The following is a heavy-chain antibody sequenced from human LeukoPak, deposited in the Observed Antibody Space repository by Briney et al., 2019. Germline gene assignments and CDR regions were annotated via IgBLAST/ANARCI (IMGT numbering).Heavy chain of an antibody. CDR3: ARVRYCSGGSCYYYYGMDV. D-gene: IGHD2-15*01. CDR1: GGSISSYY. Sequence: SETLSLTCTVSGGSISSYYWSWIRQSPGKGLEWIGEINHSGSTNYNPSLKSRVTISVDTSKNQFSLKLSSVTAADTAVYYCARVRYCSGGSCYYYYGMDVWGQGTTVTVSS. CDR2: INHSGST. V-gene: IGHV4-34*01. J-gene: IGHJ6*02.